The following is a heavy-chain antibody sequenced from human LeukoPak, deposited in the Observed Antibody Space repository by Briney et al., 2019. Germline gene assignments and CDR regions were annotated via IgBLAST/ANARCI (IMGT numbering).Heavy chain of an antibody. CDR2: MNPNSGNT. J-gene: IGHJ6*03. D-gene: IGHD3-10*01. CDR3: ARARGVVRGVIITAYYYYYMDV. Sequence: GASVKVSCKASGYTFTSYDINWVRQATGQGLEWVGWMNPNSGNTGYAQKFQGRVTITRNTSISTAYMELSSLRSEDTAVYYCARARGVVRGVIITAYYYYYMDVWGKGTTVTVSS. V-gene: IGHV1-8*03. CDR1: GYTFTSYD.